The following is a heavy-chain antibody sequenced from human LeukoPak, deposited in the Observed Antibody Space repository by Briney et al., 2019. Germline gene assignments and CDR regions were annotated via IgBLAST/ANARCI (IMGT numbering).Heavy chain of an antibody. CDR2: ITGSGGNT. J-gene: IGHJ4*02. Sequence: GGSLRLSCAASGFPFSNYAMSWVRQAPGKGLEWVSAITGSGGNTYYADSVKGRFTISRDNSKNTLFLQMNSLRAEDTAVYYCAKWGDYDVLTGYYVSDYWGQGTLVTVSS. CDR3: AKWGDYDVLTGYYVSDY. V-gene: IGHV3-23*01. CDR1: GFPFSNYA. D-gene: IGHD3-9*01.